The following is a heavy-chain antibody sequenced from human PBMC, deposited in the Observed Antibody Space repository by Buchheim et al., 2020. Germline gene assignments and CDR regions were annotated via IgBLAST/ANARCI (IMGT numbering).Heavy chain of an antibody. Sequence: EVQLAVSGGGLVQPGGSLRLSCTGSGFSFNRYWMTWVRQAPGKGLEWVATIKQVGTEKYYVNSMRGRVIASRDNAKNAVFVHISSLADEDTGVYYCARHTGFDSGLDVWGQGT. CDR3: ARHTGFDSGLDV. CDR1: GFSFNRYW. V-gene: IGHV3-7*01. J-gene: IGHJ6*02. D-gene: IGHD5-12*01. CDR2: IKQVGTEK.